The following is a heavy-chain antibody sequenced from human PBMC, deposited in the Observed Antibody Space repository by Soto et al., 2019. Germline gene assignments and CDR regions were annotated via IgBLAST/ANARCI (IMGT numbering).Heavy chain of an antibody. D-gene: IGHD1-20*01. CDR3: ARDPRSITGTTSSEGFQH. CDR1: GGTFSGYA. Sequence: QAQLMQSGAEVKKPGSSVKVSCKASGGTFSGYAISWVRQAPGQGLEWMGGIIPILGITNYAQKFQGRITIAADESTGTAYLDLRSLRSEDTAVYYCARDPRSITGTTSSEGFQHWGQGTLVSVSS. V-gene: IGHV1-69*01. J-gene: IGHJ1*01. CDR2: IIPILGIT.